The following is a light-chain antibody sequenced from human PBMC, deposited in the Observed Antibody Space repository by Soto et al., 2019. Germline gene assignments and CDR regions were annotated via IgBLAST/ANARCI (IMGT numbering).Light chain of an antibody. CDR2: AAS. Sequence: DTQMTQSPTSLSASVGDRVTITCRASQDIRNFVAWYQQKPGKAPKLLVYAASTLQSGVPSRFSGSGSGTDFTLTINSLQPEDVATYSCQKYSSVPVFGPGTKVKIK. J-gene: IGKJ3*01. V-gene: IGKV1-27*01. CDR1: QDIRNF. CDR3: QKYSSVPV.